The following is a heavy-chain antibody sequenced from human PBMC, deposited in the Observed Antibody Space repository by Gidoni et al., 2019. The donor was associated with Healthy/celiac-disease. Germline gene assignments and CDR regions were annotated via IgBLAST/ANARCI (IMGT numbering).Heavy chain of an antibody. D-gene: IGHD6-13*01. CDR3: ARDHSSSWYPMH. CDR1: GFTFSSYG. Sequence: QVQLVESGGGVVQPGRSLRLSCAASGFTFSSYGMHWVRQAPGKGLEWVAVIWYDGSNKYYADSVKGRFTISRDNSKNTLYLQMNSLRAEDTAVYYCARDHSSSWYPMHWGQGTLVTVSS. J-gene: IGHJ4*02. V-gene: IGHV3-33*01. CDR2: IWYDGSNK.